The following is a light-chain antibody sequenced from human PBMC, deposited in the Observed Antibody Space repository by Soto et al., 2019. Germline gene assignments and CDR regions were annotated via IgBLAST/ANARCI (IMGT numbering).Light chain of an antibody. CDR3: LLDYXYFWA. CDR2: AAS. Sequence: AIQVTQSPSSLSASVGDRVTITCRTSQGIRSALGWYQQKPGKVPKLLIYAASTLQSGVPSRFSGSGSGRDFTLTISSLQPEDFATYYCLLDYXYFWAXGQGX. CDR1: QGIRSA. V-gene: IGKV1-6*01. J-gene: IGKJ1*01.